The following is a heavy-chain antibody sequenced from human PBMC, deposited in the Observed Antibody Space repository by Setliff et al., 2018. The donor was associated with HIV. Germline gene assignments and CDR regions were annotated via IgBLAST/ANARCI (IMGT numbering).Heavy chain of an antibody. CDR2: INAGNGNT. Sequence: ASVKVSCKASGYTFTSYAMHWVRQAPGQRLEWMGWINAGNGNTKYSQKFQGRVTITRDTSASTAYMELSSLRSDDTAVYYCARVAWYYSFWSGLGDAFDIWGQGTMVT. D-gene: IGHD3-3*01. V-gene: IGHV1-3*01. CDR3: ARVAWYYSFWSGLGDAFDI. CDR1: GYTFTSYA. J-gene: IGHJ3*02.